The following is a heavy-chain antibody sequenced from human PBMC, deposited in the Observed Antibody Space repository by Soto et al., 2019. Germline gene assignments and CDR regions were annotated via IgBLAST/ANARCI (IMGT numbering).Heavy chain of an antibody. D-gene: IGHD6-13*01. J-gene: IGHJ5*02. V-gene: IGHV4-30-2*01. CDR2: IYHSGST. CDR3: ARGPFGYSSSWLNWFDP. Sequence: SETLSLTCAVSGGSISSGGYSWSWIRQPPGKGLEWIGYIYHSGSTYYNPSLKSRVTISVDRSKNQFSLKLSSVTAADTAVYYCARGPFGYSSSWLNWFDPWGQGTLVTVSS. CDR1: GGSISSGGYS.